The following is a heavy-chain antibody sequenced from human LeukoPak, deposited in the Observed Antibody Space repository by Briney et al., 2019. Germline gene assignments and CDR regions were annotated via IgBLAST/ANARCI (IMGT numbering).Heavy chain of an antibody. D-gene: IGHD4-23*01. CDR3: ATGWLAETTVVTPYNY. J-gene: IGHJ4*02. V-gene: IGHV1-24*01. Sequence: GASVKVSCKVSGYTLTELSMHWVRQAPGKGLEWMGGFDPEDGETIYAQKFQGRVTMTEDTSTDTAYMELSSLRSEDPAVYYCATGWLAETTVVTPYNYWGQGTLVTVSS. CDR2: FDPEDGET. CDR1: GYTLTELS.